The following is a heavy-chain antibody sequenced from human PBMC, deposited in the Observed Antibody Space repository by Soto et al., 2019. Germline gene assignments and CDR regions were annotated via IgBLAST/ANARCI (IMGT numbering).Heavy chain of an antibody. CDR3: VRAIGGSDSH. Sequence: QPGGSLRLSCAASGFIFSSYWMSWVRQAPGKGLEWVANIKQDGSLKYYVDSVKGRFTISRDNAENSLFLHMNSLRAEDAAIYYCVRAIGGSDSHWGQGTLVTVSS. CDR2: IKQDGSLK. D-gene: IGHD1-26*01. V-gene: IGHV3-7*01. CDR1: GFIFSSYW. J-gene: IGHJ4*02.